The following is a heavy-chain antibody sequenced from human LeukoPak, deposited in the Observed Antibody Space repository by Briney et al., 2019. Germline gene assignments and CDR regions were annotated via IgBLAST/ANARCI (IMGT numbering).Heavy chain of an antibody. CDR1: GFTFSSYA. CDR2: ISYDGSNK. V-gene: IGHV3-30-3*01. D-gene: IGHD3-22*01. J-gene: IGHJ4*02. Sequence: GRSLRLSCAASGFTFSSYAMHWVRQAPGKGLEWVAVISYDGSNKYYADSVKGRFTISRDNSKNTLYLQMNSLRAEDTAVYYCARDPYYYDSSGQPNAEGYFDYWGQGTLVTVSS. CDR3: ARDPYYYDSSGQPNAEGYFDY.